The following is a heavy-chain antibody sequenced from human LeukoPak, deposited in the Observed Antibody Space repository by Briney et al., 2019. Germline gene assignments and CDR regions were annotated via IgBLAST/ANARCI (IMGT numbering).Heavy chain of an antibody. CDR1: GYTFTGYY. Sequence: ASVKVSCKASGYTFTGYYMHWVRQAPGQGLEWMGWINPNSGGTNYAQKFQGRVTMTRDTSISTAYMEPSRLRSDDTAVYYCARVFEAAAGPYYYYYMDVWGKGTTVTVSS. V-gene: IGHV1-2*02. CDR3: ARVFEAAAGPYYYYYMDV. D-gene: IGHD6-13*01. CDR2: INPNSGGT. J-gene: IGHJ6*03.